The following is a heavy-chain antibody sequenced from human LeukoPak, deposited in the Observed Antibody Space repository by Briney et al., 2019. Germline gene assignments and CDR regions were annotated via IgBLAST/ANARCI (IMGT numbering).Heavy chain of an antibody. CDR3: AKRPRWLQFHY. D-gene: IGHD5-24*01. V-gene: IGHV3-33*06. J-gene: IGHJ4*02. CDR2: IWYDGSNK. CDR1: GFTFSSYG. Sequence: GRSLRLSCAASGFTFSSYGMHWVRQAPGKGLEWVALIWYDGSNKYYADSVKGRFTISRDNSKNTLYLQMNSLRAEDTAVYYCAKRPRWLQFHYWGQGTLVTVSS.